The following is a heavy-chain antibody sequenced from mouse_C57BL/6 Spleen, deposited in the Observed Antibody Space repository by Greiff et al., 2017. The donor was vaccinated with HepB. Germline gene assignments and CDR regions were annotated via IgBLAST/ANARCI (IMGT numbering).Heavy chain of an antibody. CDR2: INYDGSST. Sequence: EVKLVESEGGLVQPGSSMKLSCTASGFTFSDYYMAWVRQVPEKGLEWVANINYDGSSTYYLDSLKSRFIISRDNAKNILYLQMSSLKSEDTATYYCARVRAWYLDYWGQGTTLTVSS. J-gene: IGHJ2*01. V-gene: IGHV5-16*01. CDR1: GFTFSDYY. CDR3: ARVRAWYLDY. D-gene: IGHD3-1*01.